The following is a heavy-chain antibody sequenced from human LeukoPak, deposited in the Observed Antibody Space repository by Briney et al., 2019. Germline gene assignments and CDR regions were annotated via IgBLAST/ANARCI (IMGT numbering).Heavy chain of an antibody. D-gene: IGHD3-3*01. J-gene: IGHJ4*02. Sequence: PSETLSLTCTVSGGSISSYYWSWIRQPPGKGLEWIGYIYYSGSTNYNPSLKSRVTISVDTSKNQFSLKLSSVTAADTAVYYCARGVRNRFGVSYFDYWGQGTLVTVSS. CDR3: ARGVRNRFGVSYFDY. CDR1: GGSISSYY. V-gene: IGHV4-59*01. CDR2: IYYSGST.